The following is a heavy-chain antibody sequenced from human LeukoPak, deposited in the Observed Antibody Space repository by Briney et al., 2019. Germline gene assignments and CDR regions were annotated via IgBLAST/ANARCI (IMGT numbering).Heavy chain of an antibody. Sequence: PGGSLGLSCAASGFTFSYYGMHWIRQAPGKGLEWVAFIRYDGSKIHYADSVKGRFTISRDNSKNTLYLQMSSLRAEDTAVYYCAKGEGYYYYYYMDVWGKGTTVTVSS. J-gene: IGHJ6*03. CDR1: GFTFSYYG. CDR2: IRYDGSKI. V-gene: IGHV3-30*02. CDR3: AKGEGYYYYYYMDV.